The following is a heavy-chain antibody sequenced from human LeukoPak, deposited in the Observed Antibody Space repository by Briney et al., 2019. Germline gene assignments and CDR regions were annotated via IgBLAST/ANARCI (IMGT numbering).Heavy chain of an antibody. Sequence: GVSLRLSCAASGFTFSSYGMHWVRQAPGKGLEWVAFIRHDGSNKYYTDSVKSRFTISRDNSKNTLYLQMNSLRSDDTAVYYCAKAAAGSQHSYYYYYYLDVWGTGTTVTISS. CDR1: GFTFSSYG. J-gene: IGHJ6*03. CDR3: AKAAAGSQHSYYYYYYLDV. D-gene: IGHD6-13*01. CDR2: IRHDGSNK. V-gene: IGHV3-30*02.